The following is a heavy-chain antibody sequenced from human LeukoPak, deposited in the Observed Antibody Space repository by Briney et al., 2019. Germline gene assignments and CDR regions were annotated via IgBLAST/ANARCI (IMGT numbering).Heavy chain of an antibody. J-gene: IGHJ6*03. V-gene: IGHV4-61*02. CDR2: IYTSGST. Sequence: SETLSLTCTVSGGSISSGSYYWSWIRQPAGKGLEWIGRIYTSGSTNYNPSLKSRVTISVDTSKNQFSLKLSSVTAADTAVYYCARGYDYVFPYYYYMDVWGKGTTVTVSS. D-gene: IGHD3-16*01. CDR1: GGSISSGSYY. CDR3: ARGYDYVFPYYYYMDV.